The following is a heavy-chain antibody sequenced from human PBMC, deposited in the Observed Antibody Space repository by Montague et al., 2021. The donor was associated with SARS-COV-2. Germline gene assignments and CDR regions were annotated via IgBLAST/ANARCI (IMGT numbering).Heavy chain of an antibody. CDR2: INHSGST. V-gene: IGHV4-34*01. D-gene: IGHD3-10*01. J-gene: IGHJ6*02. CDR1: GGSFSGYY. CDR3: ARVRYYGSGTSLGMDV. Sequence: SETLSLTCAVYGGSFSGYYWRWIRQPPGKGLEWIGEINHSGSTNYNPSLKSRVTISVDASKNQSSLKLSSVTAADTAVYYCARVRYYGSGTSLGMDVWGQGTTVTVSS.